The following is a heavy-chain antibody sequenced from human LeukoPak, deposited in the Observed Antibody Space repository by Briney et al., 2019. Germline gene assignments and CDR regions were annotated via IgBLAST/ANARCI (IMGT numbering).Heavy chain of an antibody. D-gene: IGHD3-16*01. V-gene: IGHV3-33*08. J-gene: IGHJ4*02. CDR3: GVEIWAYY. Sequence: PGRSLRLSCAASGFTFSSYGMHWVRQAPGKGLEWVAVIWYGGSNKYYADSVKGRFTISRDNSKNTLYLQMNSLRAEDTAVYYCGVEIWAYYWGQGTLVTVSS. CDR1: GFTFSSYG. CDR2: IWYGGSNK.